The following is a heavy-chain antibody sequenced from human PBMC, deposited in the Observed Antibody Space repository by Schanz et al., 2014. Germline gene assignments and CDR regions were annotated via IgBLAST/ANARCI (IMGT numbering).Heavy chain of an antibody. CDR1: GFTFNNYD. CDR2: ISGGGGSA. CDR3: AGDWASGRYYSDY. J-gene: IGHJ4*02. V-gene: IGHV3-23*04. D-gene: IGHD1-26*01. Sequence: EVQLVESGGGLVQPGGSLRLSCAASGFTFNNYDMNWVRLVPGKGLECVSGISGGGGSAYYADSVKGRFTISRDNSKNTLYLQMSSLRTEDTAVYYCAGDWASGRYYSDYWGQGTLVTVSS.